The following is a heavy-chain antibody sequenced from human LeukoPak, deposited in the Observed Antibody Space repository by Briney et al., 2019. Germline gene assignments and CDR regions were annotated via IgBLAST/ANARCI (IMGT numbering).Heavy chain of an antibody. V-gene: IGHV3-21*01. CDR1: GFTFSSYS. D-gene: IGHD5-12*01. CDR2: ICSGGSYK. Sequence: GGSLRLSCAASGFTFSSYSMNWVRQAPGKGLEWVSSICSGGSYKYYADSVKGRFTISRDNAKNSLYLQMNSLRAEDTAVYYCASGCGYSGYDCGYWGQGTPVTVSS. J-gene: IGHJ4*02. CDR3: ASGCGYSGYDCGY.